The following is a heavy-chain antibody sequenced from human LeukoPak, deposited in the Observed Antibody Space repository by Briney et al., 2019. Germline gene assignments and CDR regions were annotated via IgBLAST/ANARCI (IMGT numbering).Heavy chain of an antibody. D-gene: IGHD3-10*01. Sequence: ASVKVSCKASGYTFTGYYMHWVRQAPGQGLEWMGWINPNSGGTNYAQKFQGRVTMTRDTSISTAYMELSSLRSEDTAVYYCARIRSGSSKSYDYWGQGTLVTVSS. J-gene: IGHJ4*02. CDR2: INPNSGGT. V-gene: IGHV1-2*02. CDR1: GYTFTGYY. CDR3: ARIRSGSSKSYDY.